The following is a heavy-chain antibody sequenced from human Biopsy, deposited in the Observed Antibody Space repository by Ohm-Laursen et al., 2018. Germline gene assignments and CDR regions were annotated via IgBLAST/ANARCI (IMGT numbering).Heavy chain of an antibody. V-gene: IGHV3-30*18. CDR1: GFTFSNFG. D-gene: IGHD5-24*01. J-gene: IGHJ4*02. CDR3: AKDWLQSWYFDH. CDR2: ISGDGNDQ. Sequence: SLRLSCTASGFTFSNFGIHWIRQAPGKGLEWVALISGDGNDQFYVESAKGRFTVSRDNSKNTVDLQMNNLKTEDMAVYYCAKDWLQSWYFDHWGQGTLVTVSS.